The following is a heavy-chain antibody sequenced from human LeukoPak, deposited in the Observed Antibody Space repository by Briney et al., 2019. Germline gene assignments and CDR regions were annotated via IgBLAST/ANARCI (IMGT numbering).Heavy chain of an antibody. D-gene: IGHD3-22*01. Sequence: SVKVSCKASGGTFSSYAISWVRQAPGQGLEWMGGIIPIFGTANYAQKFQGRVTITTDESTSTAYMELSSLRSEDTAVYCCARGSYYYDSSGYYINYWGQGTLVTVSS. J-gene: IGHJ4*02. V-gene: IGHV1-69*05. CDR1: GGTFSSYA. CDR3: ARGSYYYDSSGYYINY. CDR2: IIPIFGTA.